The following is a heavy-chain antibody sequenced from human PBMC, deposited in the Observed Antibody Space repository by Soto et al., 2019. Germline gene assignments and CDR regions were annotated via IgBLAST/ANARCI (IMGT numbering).Heavy chain of an antibody. CDR3: AGLRNSDAFDI. CDR1: GFTFSNYA. V-gene: IGHV3-23*01. D-gene: IGHD1-7*01. CDR2: ISGSGAST. Sequence: EVQLLESGGGLVQPGGSLRLSCGASGFTFSNYAMSWVRQTPGKGLEWVSGISGSGASTYYADSVKGRFTISRDNSKNTLYLQMNSLRAEDTAVYYCAGLRNSDAFDIWGQGTMVTVSS. J-gene: IGHJ3*02.